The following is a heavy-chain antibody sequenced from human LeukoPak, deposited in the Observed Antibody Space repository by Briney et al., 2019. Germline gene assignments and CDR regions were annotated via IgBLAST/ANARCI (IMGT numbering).Heavy chain of an antibody. D-gene: IGHD3-3*01. Sequence: ASVKVSCKASGYSFTNYGITWVRQAPGQGLEWMGWIGAYNGNTNYAQKLQGRVTMTTDTSTSTAYMELRSLRSDDTAVYYCWRPGGTIFGVGLSYAHFDYWGQGTLVTVSS. CDR3: WRPGGTIFGVGLSYAHFDY. CDR2: IGAYNGNT. V-gene: IGHV1-18*01. CDR1: GYSFTNYG. J-gene: IGHJ4*02.